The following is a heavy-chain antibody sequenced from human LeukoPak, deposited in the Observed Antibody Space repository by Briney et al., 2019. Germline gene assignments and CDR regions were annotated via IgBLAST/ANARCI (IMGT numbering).Heavy chain of an antibody. V-gene: IGHV3-23*01. J-gene: IGHJ6*02. CDR2: ISGSGGST. CDR1: GFTFSSYA. Sequence: GGSLRLYCAASGFTFSSYAMSWVRQAPGKGLEWVSAISGSGGSTYYADSVKGRFTISRDNSKNTLYLQMNSLRAEDTAVYYCAKGIGPANYYYYGMDVWGQGTTVTVSS. CDR3: AKGIGPANYYYYGMDV. D-gene: IGHD2-15*01.